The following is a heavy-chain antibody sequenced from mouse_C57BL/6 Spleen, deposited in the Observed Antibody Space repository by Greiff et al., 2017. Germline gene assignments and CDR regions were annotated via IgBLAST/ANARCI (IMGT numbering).Heavy chain of an antibody. CDR3: ARNFEYGRDYYAMDY. J-gene: IGHJ4*01. Sequence: VKLMESGPGLVQPSQSLSITCTVSGFSLTSYGVHWVRQSPGKGLAWLGVIWSGGSTDYNAAFISSLSISKDNSKSQVFFKMNSLQADDTAIYYWARNFEYGRDYYAMDYWGQGTSVTVSS. V-gene: IGHV2-2*01. CDR1: GFSLTSYG. CDR2: IWSGGST. D-gene: IGHD1-1*01.